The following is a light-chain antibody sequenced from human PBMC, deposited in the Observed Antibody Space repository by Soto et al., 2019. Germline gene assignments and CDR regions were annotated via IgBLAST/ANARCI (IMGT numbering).Light chain of an antibody. CDR2: DAS. CDR1: QTIDRS. Sequence: DVQMTQSPPSLSASVGDRVTITCRASQTIDRSLNWYQQKPGKAPKLLIYDASNLQSGVPSRFSGSGSGPDFTLTISSLQPDDFATYYCQQSQSLPCTFGPGTKVDIK. J-gene: IGKJ3*01. CDR3: QQSQSLPCT. V-gene: IGKV1-39*01.